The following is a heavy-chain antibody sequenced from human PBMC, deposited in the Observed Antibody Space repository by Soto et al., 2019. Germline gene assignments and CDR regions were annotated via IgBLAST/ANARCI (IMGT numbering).Heavy chain of an antibody. CDR3: AGGEYSGSSY. CDR1: GGSFSGYY. Sequence: SDTLSLTCAVYGGSFSGYYWSWIRQPPGKGLEWIGEINHSGSTNYNPSLKSRVTISVDTSKNQFSLKLSSVTAADTAVYYCAGGEYSGSSYWGQGXLVTVYS. J-gene: IGHJ4*02. CDR2: INHSGST. V-gene: IGHV4-34*01. D-gene: IGHD1-26*01.